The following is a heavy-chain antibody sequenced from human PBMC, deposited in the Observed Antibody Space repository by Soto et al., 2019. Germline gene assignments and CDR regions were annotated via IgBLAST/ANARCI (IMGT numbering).Heavy chain of an antibody. D-gene: IGHD3-9*01. Sequence: QLQLQESGPGLVKPSETLSLTCTVYGGSISSSSYYWGWIRQPPGKGLEWIGSIYYIGSTYYNPSLKSRVTISVDTAKNQFSLKLSSVTAADTAVYYCARLVWYFDWLVTKDWNGTFAYWCQGTLVTVSS. CDR3: ARLVWYFDWLVTKDWNGTFAY. J-gene: IGHJ4*02. CDR1: GGSISSSSYY. CDR2: IYYIGST. V-gene: IGHV4-39*01.